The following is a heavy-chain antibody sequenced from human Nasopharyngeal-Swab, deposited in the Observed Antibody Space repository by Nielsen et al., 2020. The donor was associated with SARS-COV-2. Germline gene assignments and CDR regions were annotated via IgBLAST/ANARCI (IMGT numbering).Heavy chain of an antibody. Sequence: ASVKVSCKTSGYTFTRYGISWVRQAPGQGLEWMGWISGYNGNTYYAQEFQGRLTMTTDTSTSTAYMELRTLRSDDTAVYYCARDYGYFDYWGQGTLVTVSS. V-gene: IGHV1-18*01. CDR1: GYTFTRYG. CDR3: ARDYGYFDY. J-gene: IGHJ4*02. D-gene: IGHD4-17*01. CDR2: ISGYNGNT.